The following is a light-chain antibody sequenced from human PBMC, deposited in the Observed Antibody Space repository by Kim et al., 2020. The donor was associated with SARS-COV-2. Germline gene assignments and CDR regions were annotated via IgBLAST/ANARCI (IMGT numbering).Light chain of an antibody. Sequence: QSALTQPASVSVSPGQSITISCTGTSSDVGSYNLVSWYQQHPGKAPKLMIYEVSKRPSGVSNRFSGSKSGNTASLTISGLQAEDEADYHCCSYAGSSTLVFGGGTKVTVL. V-gene: IGLV2-23*02. J-gene: IGLJ3*02. CDR1: SSDVGSYNL. CDR3: CSYAGSSTLV. CDR2: EVS.